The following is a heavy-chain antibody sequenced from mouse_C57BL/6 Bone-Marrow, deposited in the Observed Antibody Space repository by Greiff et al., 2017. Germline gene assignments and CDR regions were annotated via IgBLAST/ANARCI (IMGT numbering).Heavy chain of an antibody. CDR2: ISSGSSTI. D-gene: IGHD2-1*01. CDR3: ATLYYGNYNYAMDY. Sequence: EVQRVESGGGLVKPGGSLKLSCAASGFTFSDYGMHWVRQAPEKGLEWVAYISSGSSTIYYADTVKGRFTISRDNAKNTLFLQMTSLRSEDTAMYYCATLYYGNYNYAMDYWGQGTSVTVSS. J-gene: IGHJ4*01. V-gene: IGHV5-17*01. CDR1: GFTFSDYG.